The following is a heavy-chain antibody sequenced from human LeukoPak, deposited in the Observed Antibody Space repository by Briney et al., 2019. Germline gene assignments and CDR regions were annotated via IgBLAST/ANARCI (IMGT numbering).Heavy chain of an antibody. Sequence: GGSLRLSCAASGFTVSSNFMSWFRQAPGKGLEWVSVIYSDGTTYYADSVKGRFTISGDNSKNTLYLQMNSLRPEDTAVYYCARGSRNVYFDYWGQGTLVTVSS. D-gene: IGHD2-8*01. CDR3: ARGSRNVYFDY. CDR1: GFTVSSNF. V-gene: IGHV3-66*02. CDR2: IYSDGTT. J-gene: IGHJ4*02.